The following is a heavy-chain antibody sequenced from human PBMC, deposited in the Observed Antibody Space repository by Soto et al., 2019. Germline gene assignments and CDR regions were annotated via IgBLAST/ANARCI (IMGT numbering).Heavy chain of an antibody. CDR1: GASISSGDYY. J-gene: IGHJ6*02. Sequence: QVQLQESGPGLVKPSQTLSLTCTVSGASISSGDYYWSWIRQPPGKGLEWIGYIYYSGSTYYHPSLQSRVTISIDASKNQFSLKLRSVTAADTAMYYWARDGGGYVRPGYHYGLDVWGQGTTVTVSS. CDR2: IYYSGST. CDR3: ARDGGGYVRPGYHYGLDV. D-gene: IGHD5-12*01. V-gene: IGHV4-30-4*01.